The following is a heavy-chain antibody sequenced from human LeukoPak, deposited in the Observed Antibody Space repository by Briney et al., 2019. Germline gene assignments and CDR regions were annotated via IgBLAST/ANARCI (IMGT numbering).Heavy chain of an antibody. CDR3: ARGPRSSQSPDY. CDR2: INHSGST. D-gene: IGHD6-6*01. CDR1: GGSFSGYY. V-gene: IGHV4-34*01. Sequence: SETLSLTCAVYGGSFSGYYWSWIRQPPGKGLEWIGEINHSGSTNYNPSLKSRVTISVDTSNNQFSLKLSSVTAADTAVYYCARGPRSSQSPDYWCQGTLVTVSS. J-gene: IGHJ4*02.